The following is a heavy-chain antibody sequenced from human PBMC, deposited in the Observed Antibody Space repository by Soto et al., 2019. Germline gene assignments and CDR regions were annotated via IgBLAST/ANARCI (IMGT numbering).Heavy chain of an antibody. V-gene: IGHV3-30*18. CDR1: GFTFSSYG. Sequence: QVQLVESGGGVVQPGRSLRLSCAASGFTFSSYGMHWVRQAPGKGLEWVAVISYDGSNKYYADSVKGRFTISRDNSKNTLYLQMNSLRAEDTAVYYCAEDVDYYGSGSYIDYWGQGTLVTVSS. J-gene: IGHJ4*02. CDR2: ISYDGSNK. CDR3: AEDVDYYGSGSYIDY. D-gene: IGHD3-10*01.